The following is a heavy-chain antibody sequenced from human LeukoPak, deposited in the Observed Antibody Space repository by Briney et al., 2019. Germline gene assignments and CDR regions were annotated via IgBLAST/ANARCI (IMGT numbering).Heavy chain of an antibody. CDR3: ARDFRYYDFWSGETDYYYYYGMDV. V-gene: IGHV3-21*01. CDR1: GFTFSSYS. CDR2: ISSSGSYI. Sequence: GGSLRLSCAASGFTFSSYSMNWVRQAPGKGLEWVSSISSSGSYISYADSVKGRLTISRDNAKNSLYLQMNSLRAEDTAVYYCARDFRYYDFWSGETDYYYYYGMDVWGQGTTVTVSS. D-gene: IGHD3-3*01. J-gene: IGHJ6*02.